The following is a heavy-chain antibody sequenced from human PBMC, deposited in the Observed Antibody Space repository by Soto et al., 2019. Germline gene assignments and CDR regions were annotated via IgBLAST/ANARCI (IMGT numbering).Heavy chain of an antibody. Sequence: ASVKVSCKASGGTFSSYTISWVRQAPGQGLEWMGRIIPILGIANYAQKFQGRVTITADKSTSTAYMELSSLRSEDTAVYYCARACTSCHVNYYYYMDVWGEGTTVTVSS. CDR3: ARACTSCHVNYYYYMDV. CDR2: IIPILGIA. V-gene: IGHV1-69*02. CDR1: GGTFSSYT. J-gene: IGHJ6*03. D-gene: IGHD2-2*01.